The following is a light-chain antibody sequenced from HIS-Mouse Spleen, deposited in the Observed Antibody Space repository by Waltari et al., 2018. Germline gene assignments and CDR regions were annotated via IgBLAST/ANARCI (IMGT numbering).Light chain of an antibody. CDR1: SSNIGSNY. CDR2: RNN. V-gene: IGLV1-47*01. CDR3: AAWDDSLSGPV. Sequence: QSVLTQPPSASGTPGQRVTISCSGSSSNIGSNYVYWYQQLPGTAPKLLIDRNNQRPSGFPDRFSGSKAGTSASLAISGLRSEDEADYYCAAWDDSLSGPVFGGGTKLTVL. J-gene: IGLJ3*02.